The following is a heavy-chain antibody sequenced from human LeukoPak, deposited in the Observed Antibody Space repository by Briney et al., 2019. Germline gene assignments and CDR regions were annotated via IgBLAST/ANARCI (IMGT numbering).Heavy chain of an antibody. V-gene: IGHV4-34*01. CDR3: ARDYDSSGYQYNWLDP. CDR2: INHSGST. J-gene: IGHJ5*02. Sequence: PETLSLTCAVYGGSFSGYYWSWIRQPPGKGLEWIGEINHSGSTNYNPSLKSRVTISVDTSKNQFSLKLSSVTAADTAVYYCARDYDSSGYQYNWLDPWGQGTLVTVSS. D-gene: IGHD3-22*01. CDR1: GGSFSGYY.